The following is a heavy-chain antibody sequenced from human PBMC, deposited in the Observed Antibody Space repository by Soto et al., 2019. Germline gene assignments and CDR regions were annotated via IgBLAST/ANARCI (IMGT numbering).Heavy chain of an antibody. CDR2: TSYDGDKK. CDR3: VREGGVPSAIGHYYYGMDV. CDR1: GFTFDKFD. D-gene: IGHD2-2*02. J-gene: IGHJ6*02. Sequence: PGGSLRLSCTASGFTFDKFDMHWVRQAPGRGLQWVAVTSYDGDKKYYAASVKGRFTISRDNSNNTLHLQMNNLRDDDTAVYYCVREGGVPSAIGHYYYGMDVWGQGTAVTVSS. V-gene: IGHV3-30-3*01.